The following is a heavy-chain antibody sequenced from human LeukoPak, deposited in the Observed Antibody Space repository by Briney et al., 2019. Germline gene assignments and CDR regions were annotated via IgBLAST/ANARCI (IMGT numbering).Heavy chain of an antibody. V-gene: IGHV3-7*01. CDR3: ARGLRWGDY. Sequence: PGGSLRLSCAASGFTFGSYWMTWVRQAPGKGLEWVANIKSDGSEKYYVDSVKGRFTISRDNAKNSLYLQMNSLRAEDTALYYCARGLRWGDYWGQGTLVTVSS. CDR2: IKSDGSEK. CDR1: GFTFGSYW. J-gene: IGHJ4*02. D-gene: IGHD5-12*01.